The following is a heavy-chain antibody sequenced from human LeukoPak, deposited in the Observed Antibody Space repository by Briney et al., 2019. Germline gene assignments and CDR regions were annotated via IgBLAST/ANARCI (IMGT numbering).Heavy chain of an antibody. CDR3: TTSIVRYFDWLSRPDEYYFDY. D-gene: IGHD3-9*01. J-gene: IGHJ4*02. Sequence: GGSLRLSCAASGFTFSNAWMSWVRQAPGKGLEWVGRIKSKTDGGTTDYAATVKGRFTISRDDSKYTLYLQMNSLKTEDTAVYYCTTSIVRYFDWLSRPDEYYFDYWGQGTLVTVSS. CDR1: GFTFSNAW. V-gene: IGHV3-15*01. CDR2: IKSKTDGGTT.